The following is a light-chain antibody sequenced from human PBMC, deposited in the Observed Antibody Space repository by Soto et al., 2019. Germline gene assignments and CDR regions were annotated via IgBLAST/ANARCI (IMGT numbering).Light chain of an antibody. J-gene: IGLJ3*02. CDR1: SSNIGGYT. CDR3: AAWDDSLNGWV. V-gene: IGLV1-44*01. Sequence: QAVVTQPPSASGTPGQRVTISCSGSSSNIGGYTGNWYQQLPGTAPKLLIYSNYQRPSGVPDRFSGSKSGTSASLAISGLQSEDEADYYCAAWDDSLNGWVFGGGTKLTVL. CDR2: SNY.